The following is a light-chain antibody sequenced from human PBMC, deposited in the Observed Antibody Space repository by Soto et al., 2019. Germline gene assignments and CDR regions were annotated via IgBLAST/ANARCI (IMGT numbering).Light chain of an antibody. V-gene: IGKV1-9*01. Sequence: DTQFTQSPSFLSASVGDRVTITCRASQGISSYLAWYQQKPGKAPKLLIYAASTLQSGVPSRFSGSGSGTEFTLTISSLQPEDFATYYCQQLNSYPRTFGQGTKV. CDR3: QQLNSYPRT. CDR1: QGISSY. J-gene: IGKJ1*01. CDR2: AAS.